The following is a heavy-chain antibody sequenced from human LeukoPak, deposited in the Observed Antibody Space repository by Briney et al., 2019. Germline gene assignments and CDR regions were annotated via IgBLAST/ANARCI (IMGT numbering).Heavy chain of an antibody. J-gene: IGHJ5*02. CDR1: GGSISSGDYY. V-gene: IGHV4-30-4*08. D-gene: IGHD4-11*01. Sequence: PSETLSLTGTVSGGSISSGDYYWSWIRQPPGKGLEWIGYIYYSGSTYYNPSLKSRVTISVDTSKNQFSLKLSSVTAADTAVYYCARDGRDYSNYVGGFDPWGQGTLVAVSS. CDR3: ARDGRDYSNYVGGFDP. CDR2: IYYSGST.